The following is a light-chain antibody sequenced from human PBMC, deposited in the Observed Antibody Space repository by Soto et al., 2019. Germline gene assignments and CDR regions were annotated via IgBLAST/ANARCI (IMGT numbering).Light chain of an antibody. CDR2: TVS. Sequence: QSVLTQPASVSGSPGQSITISCTGTSSDVGANIFVSWYQQHPGKVPKLMIYTVSSRPSGVSQRFSGSKSGNTASLTISGLQAEDEADYYCSPFTTDSTYVFGTGTKLTVL. J-gene: IGLJ1*01. CDR3: SPFTTDSTYV. V-gene: IGLV2-14*01. CDR1: SSDVGANIF.